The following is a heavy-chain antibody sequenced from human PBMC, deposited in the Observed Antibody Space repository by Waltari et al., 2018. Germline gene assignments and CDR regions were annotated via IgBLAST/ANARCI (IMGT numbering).Heavy chain of an antibody. CDR1: GYTFTGYY. CDR3: ARGGDIVVVPAAIRFDY. J-gene: IGHJ4*02. V-gene: IGHV1-2*02. Sequence: QVQLVQSGAEVKKPGASVKVSCKASGYTFTGYYMHWVRQAPGQGLEWMGWINPNSGGTNYAQKFQGRVTMTRDTSISTAYMELSRLRSDDTAVYYCARGGDIVVVPAAIRFDYWGQGTLVTVSS. D-gene: IGHD2-2*02. CDR2: INPNSGGT.